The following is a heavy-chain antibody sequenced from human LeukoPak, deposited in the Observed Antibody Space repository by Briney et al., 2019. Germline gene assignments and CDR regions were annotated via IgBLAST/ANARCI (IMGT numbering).Heavy chain of an antibody. Sequence: GGSLRLSCAASGFTFSSYAMNWVRQAPGKGLEWVSVISGSGDSTYYADSVKGRFTISRDNSKNTLYLQMNSLRAEDTAVYYCATQSGYDSSGSLYFQHWGQGTLVTVSS. V-gene: IGHV3-23*01. CDR1: GFTFSSYA. J-gene: IGHJ1*01. D-gene: IGHD3-22*01. CDR2: ISGSGDST. CDR3: ATQSGYDSSGSLYFQH.